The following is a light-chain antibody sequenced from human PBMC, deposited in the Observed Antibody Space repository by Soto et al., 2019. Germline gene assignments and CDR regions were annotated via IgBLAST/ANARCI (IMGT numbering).Light chain of an antibody. V-gene: IGKV3D-20*02. CDR2: DAS. Sequence: EIVLTQSPGNLPLSPGERATLSCRASQSVSNNYLAWYQQKPGQAPSLLIYDASNRATGIPARFSGSGSGTDFTLTISSLEPEDFAVYYCQQRSNWPLTFGGGTKVDI. CDR1: QSVSNNY. J-gene: IGKJ4*01. CDR3: QQRSNWPLT.